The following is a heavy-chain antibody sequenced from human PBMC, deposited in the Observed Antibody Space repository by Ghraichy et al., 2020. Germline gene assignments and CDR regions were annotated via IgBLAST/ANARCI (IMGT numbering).Heavy chain of an antibody. D-gene: IGHD3-10*01. CDR2: IYWNDDK. CDR1: GFSLSTSGVG. Sequence: SGPTLVKPTQTLTLTCTFSGFSLSTSGVGVGWIRQPPGKALEWLALIYWNDDKRYSPSLKSRLTITKDTSKNQVVLTMTNMDPVDTATYYCAHSRGNPLEYYYYYYGMDVWGQGTTVTVSS. CDR3: AHSRGNPLEYYYYYYGMDV. J-gene: IGHJ6*02. V-gene: IGHV2-5*01.